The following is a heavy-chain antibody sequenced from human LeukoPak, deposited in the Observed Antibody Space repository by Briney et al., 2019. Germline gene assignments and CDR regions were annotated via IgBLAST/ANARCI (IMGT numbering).Heavy chain of an antibody. CDR3: ARGMPYYDILTGYYTRDAFDI. J-gene: IGHJ3*02. D-gene: IGHD3-9*01. Sequence: SETLSLTCTVSGGSISSYYWSWIRQPPGKGLEWIGYIYYSGSTNYNPSLKSRVTISVDTSKNQFSLKLSSVTAADTAVYYCARGMPYYDILTGYYTRDAFDIWGQGTMVTVSS. CDR2: IYYSGST. CDR1: GGSISSYY. V-gene: IGHV4-59*01.